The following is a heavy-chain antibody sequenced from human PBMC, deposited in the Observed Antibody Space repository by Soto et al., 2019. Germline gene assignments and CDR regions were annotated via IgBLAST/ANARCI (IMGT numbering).Heavy chain of an antibody. V-gene: IGHV3-48*02. CDR2: ISSSSSTI. J-gene: IGHJ4*02. CDR1: GFTFSSYS. CDR3: ATSLALYSSSSVPNY. Sequence: GGSLRLSCAASGFTFSSYSMNWVRQAPGKGLEWVSYISSSSSTIYYADSVKGRFTISRDNAKNSLYLQMNSLRDEDTAVYYCATSLALYSSSSVPNYWGQGTLVTVSS. D-gene: IGHD6-6*01.